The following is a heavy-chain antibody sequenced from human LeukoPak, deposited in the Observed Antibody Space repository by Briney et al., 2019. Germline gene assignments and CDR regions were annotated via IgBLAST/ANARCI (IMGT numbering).Heavy chain of an antibody. CDR1: GSSFTIYY. D-gene: IGHD3-22*01. Sequence: ASVKLSFKSSGSSFTIYYMHLVRQGHGQGLELMGVINPSGETTNYAQRFYVKGTMTRDTATSTVYMELSSLRSEDTAVYYCARGATPSYYYDSSGHFDYWGQGTLVTVSS. V-gene: IGHV1-46*01. CDR3: ARGATPSYYYDSSGHFDY. J-gene: IGHJ4*02. CDR2: INPSGETT.